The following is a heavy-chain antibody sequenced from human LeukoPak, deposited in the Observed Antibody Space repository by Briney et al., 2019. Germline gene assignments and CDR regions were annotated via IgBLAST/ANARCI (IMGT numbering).Heavy chain of an antibody. CDR1: GGSIRGYF. CDR3: AREPTSGREPTSRRPLDY. Sequence: PSETLSLTCTVSGGSIRGYFWRWIGQPAGKGLQWIGRIYSSGRNHYNPPLKSLVTMPLDTSKNHVSLNLSSVTAADTAVYYRAREPTSGREPTSRRPLDYWGQGTLVTVSS. CDR2: IYSSGRN. D-gene: IGHD5-12*01. V-gene: IGHV4-4*07. J-gene: IGHJ4*02.